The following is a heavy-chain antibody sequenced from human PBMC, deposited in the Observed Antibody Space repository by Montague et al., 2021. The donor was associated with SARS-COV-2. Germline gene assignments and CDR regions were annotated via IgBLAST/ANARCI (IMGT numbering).Heavy chain of an antibody. V-gene: IGHV4-59*08. CDR2: IYFSGST. Sequence: SGPLSLTCTVSGDSMTDSYWSWIRQPPGKGLEYIGYIYFSGSTNYNPSLKSRLTISVDTSKNQFSLKLSSVTAADTAVYFCTRLSLGWNTDWGQGTLVTVSS. J-gene: IGHJ1*01. D-gene: IGHD1-1*01. CDR3: TRLSLGWNTD. CDR1: GDSMTDSY.